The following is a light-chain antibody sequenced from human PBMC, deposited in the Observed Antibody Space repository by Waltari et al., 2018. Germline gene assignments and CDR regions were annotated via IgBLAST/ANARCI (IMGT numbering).Light chain of an antibody. V-gene: IGKV1-6*01. J-gene: IGKJ1*01. Sequence: AIQMTQSPSSLSASVGDRVTITCRASQGIRYDLGWYQQKPGKAPKIPIYAASSLQSGVPSRFSGGGAGTEFTLTISSLQPEDFATYYCQHYYGVSWTFGQGTTVEIK. CDR3: QHYYGVSWT. CDR2: AAS. CDR1: QGIRYD.